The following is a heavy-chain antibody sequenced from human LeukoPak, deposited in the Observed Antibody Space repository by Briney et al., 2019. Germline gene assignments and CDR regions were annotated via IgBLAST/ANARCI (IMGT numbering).Heavy chain of an antibody. V-gene: IGHV7-4-1*02. Sequence: GASVTVSCKASAYTFTNYAMNWVRQAPGQGLEWMGWINTNTGNPTYAQGFTGRFVFSLDTSVSTAYLQISSLKAEDTVVYYCARGDYETHGYQTRWGQGTLVTVSS. J-gene: IGHJ4*02. CDR3: ARGDYETHGYQTR. D-gene: IGHD3-22*01. CDR2: INTNTGNP. CDR1: AYTFTNYA.